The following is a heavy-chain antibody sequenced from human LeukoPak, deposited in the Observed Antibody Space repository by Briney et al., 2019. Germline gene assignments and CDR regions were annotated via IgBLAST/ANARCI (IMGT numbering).Heavy chain of an antibody. CDR3: ARAVRGATRNYYGMDV. Sequence: SVKVSCKASGGTFSSYAISWVRQAPGQGLEWMGRIIPILGIANYAQKYQGRVTITADKSTSTAYMELSSLRSEDTAVYYCARAVRGATRNYYGMDVWGQGTTVTVSS. V-gene: IGHV1-69*04. J-gene: IGHJ6*02. D-gene: IGHD3-10*01. CDR1: GGTFSSYA. CDR2: IIPILGIA.